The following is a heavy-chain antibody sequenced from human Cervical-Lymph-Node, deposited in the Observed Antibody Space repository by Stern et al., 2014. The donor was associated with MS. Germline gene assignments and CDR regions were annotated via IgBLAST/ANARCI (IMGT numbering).Heavy chain of an antibody. CDR1: GYTFIRYY. D-gene: IGHD5/OR15-5a*01. Sequence: QVQLVESGAQVKKPGASVKVSCKGSGYTFIRYYIQWVRQAPGQGLEWMGIVNAHGGSARYAQKFQGRVTMASDTSTSTVSMELSSLRSEDTAVYYCATLYDSSGNYGMEVWGQGTTVIVSS. CDR3: ATLYDSSGNYGMEV. CDR2: VNAHGGSA. J-gene: IGHJ6*02. V-gene: IGHV1-46*01.